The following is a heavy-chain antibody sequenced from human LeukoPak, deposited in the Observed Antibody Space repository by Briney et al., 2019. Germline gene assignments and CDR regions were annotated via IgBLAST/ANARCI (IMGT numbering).Heavy chain of an antibody. V-gene: IGHV3-15*07. CDR1: GFTFSNAW. D-gene: IGHD3-22*01. CDR2: IRSKTDGGTT. CDR3: TTVPGDSSGYTPH. Sequence: PGGSLRLSCAASGFTFSNAWMNWVRQAPGKGLEWVGRIRSKTDGGTTDYAAPVKGRFTISRDDSKNTLYLQMNSLKTEDTAVYYCTTVPGDSSGYTPHWGQGTLVTVSS. J-gene: IGHJ4*02.